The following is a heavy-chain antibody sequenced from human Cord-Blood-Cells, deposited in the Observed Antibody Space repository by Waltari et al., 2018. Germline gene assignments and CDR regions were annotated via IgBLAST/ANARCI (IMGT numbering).Heavy chain of an antibody. Sequence: EVQLVQSGAEVKKPGESLKISCKGSGYSFTSYWIGWVRQMPGKGLEWMGIIYPGYSDTRYSPSFQGQVTISADKSISTAYLQWSSLKASDTAMYYCARTSLGYCSGGSCNTYWYFDLWGRGTLVTVSS. CDR3: ARTSLGYCSGGSCNTYWYFDL. CDR2: IYPGYSDT. V-gene: IGHV5-51*01. J-gene: IGHJ2*01. CDR1: GYSFTSYW. D-gene: IGHD2-15*01.